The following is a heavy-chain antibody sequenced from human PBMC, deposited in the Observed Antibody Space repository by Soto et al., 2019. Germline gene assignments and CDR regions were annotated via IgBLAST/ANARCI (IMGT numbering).Heavy chain of an antibody. D-gene: IGHD3-16*01. CDR1: GYTLTELS. J-gene: IGHJ3*02. V-gene: IGHV1-24*01. CDR3: ATESGQLVFGAFDI. Sequence: ASVKVSCKVSGYTLTELSMHWVRQALGKGLEWMGGFDPEDGETIYAQKFQGRVTMTEDTYTDTAYMELSSLRSEDTAVYYCATESGQLVFGAFDIWGQGTMVTVSS. CDR2: FDPEDGET.